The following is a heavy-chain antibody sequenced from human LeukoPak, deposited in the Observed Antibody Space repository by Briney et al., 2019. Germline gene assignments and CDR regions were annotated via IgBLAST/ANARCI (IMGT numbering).Heavy chain of an antibody. Sequence: PGGSLRLSCAASGFTFSNYAIHWVRQAPGKGLEWVAVISYDGSNKYYADSVKGRFTISRDNSKNTLYLQVNSLRAEDTAVYYRARAYGSGSYFHFDYWGQGTLVTVSS. D-gene: IGHD3-10*01. CDR1: GFTFSNYA. V-gene: IGHV3-30-3*01. CDR2: ISYDGSNK. CDR3: ARAYGSGSYFHFDY. J-gene: IGHJ4*02.